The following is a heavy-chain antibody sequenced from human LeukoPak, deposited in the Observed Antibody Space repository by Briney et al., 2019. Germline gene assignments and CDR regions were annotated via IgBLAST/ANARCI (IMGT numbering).Heavy chain of an antibody. CDR2: IESDGST. CDR3: ARAVTYFYGSVTYDWFDP. V-gene: IGHV3-74*01. CDR1: GFTFSSYW. D-gene: IGHD3-10*01. Sequence: PGGSLRLSCVASGFTFSSYWMHWVRQTPGKGLMWVSRIESDGSTIYADSVKDRFTISRDNGKNTVYLQMNSLRVDDTAMYYCARAVTYFYGSVTYDWFDPWGQGTLVTVSS. J-gene: IGHJ5*02.